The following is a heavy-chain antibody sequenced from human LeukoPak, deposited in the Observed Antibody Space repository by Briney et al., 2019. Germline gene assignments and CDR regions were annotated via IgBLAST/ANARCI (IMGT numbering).Heavy chain of an antibody. J-gene: IGHJ4*02. D-gene: IGHD2-2*01. CDR2: ISGSDGST. CDR3: AKVETSGGANCYALDY. CDR1: GFTFSTYA. Sequence: GGSLRLSCAASGFTFSTYAMHWVRQAPDKGLEWVSAISGSDGSTYYADSVKGRFTISRDDSQNTLYLQMNSLSAEDTAVYYCAKVETSGGANCYALDYWGQGTLVTVSS. V-gene: IGHV3-23*01.